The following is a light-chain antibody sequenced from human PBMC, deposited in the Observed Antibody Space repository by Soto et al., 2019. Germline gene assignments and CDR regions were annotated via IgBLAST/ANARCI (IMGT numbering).Light chain of an antibody. CDR3: QQYGSSPWT. Sequence: EIVLTQSPGTLSLSPGERATLSCRASQSVSGSYLAWYQQKPGQAPRLLIYGASSRATDIPDRFSGSGSGTDFTLTISRREPEDFAVYYCQQYGSSPWTFGQGTKVEIK. CDR1: QSVSGSY. J-gene: IGKJ1*01. CDR2: GAS. V-gene: IGKV3-20*01.